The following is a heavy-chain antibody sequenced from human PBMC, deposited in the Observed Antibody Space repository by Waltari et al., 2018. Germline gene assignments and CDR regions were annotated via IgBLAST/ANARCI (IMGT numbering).Heavy chain of an antibody. Sequence: EVQRVESGGGLVEPGGSLKLPCPASGFTCSGHYLHRLRQAPGKGLEWVPVIYSGGSTYSADSVKGRFTISRHNSKNTLYLQMNSLRAEDTAVYYCASSVGATLLGYWGQGTLVTVSS. CDR1: GFTCSGHY. J-gene: IGHJ4*02. V-gene: IGHV3-53*04. CDR3: ASSVGATLLGY. D-gene: IGHD1-26*01. CDR2: IYSGGST.